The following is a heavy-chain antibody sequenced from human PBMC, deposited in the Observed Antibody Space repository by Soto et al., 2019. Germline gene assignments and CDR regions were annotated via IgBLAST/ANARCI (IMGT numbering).Heavy chain of an antibody. CDR2: ISAYNGNT. Sequence: VASVKVSCKASGYTFTSYGIRWVRQAPGQGLEWMGWISAYNGNTNYAQKLQGRVTMTTDTSTSTAYMELRSLRSDDTAVYYCARSIAAAVDFDYWGQGTLVTVSS. D-gene: IGHD6-13*01. J-gene: IGHJ4*02. CDR1: GYTFTSYG. V-gene: IGHV1-18*01. CDR3: ARSIAAAVDFDY.